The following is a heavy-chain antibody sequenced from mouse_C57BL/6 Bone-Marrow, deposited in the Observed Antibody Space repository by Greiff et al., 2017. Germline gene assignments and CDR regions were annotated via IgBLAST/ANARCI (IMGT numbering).Heavy chain of an antibody. V-gene: IGHV1-59*01. CDR2: IYPSDSYT. Sequence: VQLQQPGAELVRPGTSVKLSCKASGYTFTSYWMHWVKQRPGQGLEWIGVIYPSDSYTNYNQKFKGKATLTVDTSSSTAYMTLSSLTSEDSAVYYCASGSNYEIAYWGQGTLVTVSA. CDR3: ASGSNYEIAY. D-gene: IGHD2-5*01. J-gene: IGHJ3*01. CDR1: GYTFTSYW.